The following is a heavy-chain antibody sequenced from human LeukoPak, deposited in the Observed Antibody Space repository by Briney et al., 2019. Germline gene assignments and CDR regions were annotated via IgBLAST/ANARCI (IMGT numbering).Heavy chain of an antibody. CDR2: IYYSGST. V-gene: IGHV4-30-4*08. CDR1: GGSISSGDYY. D-gene: IGHD2-2*01. Sequence: PSQTLSLTCTVSGGSISSGDYYWSWIRQPPGKGLEWIGYIYYSGSTYYNPSLKSRVTISVDTSKNQFSLKLSSVTAADTAVYYCARDRSSTSCVDPWGQGTLVTVSS. CDR3: ARDRSSTSCVDP. J-gene: IGHJ5*02.